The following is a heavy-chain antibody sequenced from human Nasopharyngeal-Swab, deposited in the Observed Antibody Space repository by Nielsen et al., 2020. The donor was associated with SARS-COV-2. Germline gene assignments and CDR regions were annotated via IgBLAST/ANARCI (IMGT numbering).Heavy chain of an antibody. V-gene: IGHV5-51*01. Sequence: GESLKISCRTSGYSFTTKWIGWVRQMPGKGLEWVGSIYPGDSDTRYSPSVQGQVTISADKSIRPAYLQWSTLKASDTAIYYCARGPRYFDLWGRGTLVTVSS. CDR3: ARGPRYFDL. D-gene: IGHD2-15*01. CDR1: GYSFTTKW. J-gene: IGHJ2*01. CDR2: IYPGDSDT.